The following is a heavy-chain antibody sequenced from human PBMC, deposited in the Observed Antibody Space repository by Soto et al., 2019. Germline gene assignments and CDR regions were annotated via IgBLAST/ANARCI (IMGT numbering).Heavy chain of an antibody. CDR2: INPNSGGT. Sequence: GASVQVCCKASGYTFTGYYMHWVRQAPGQGLEWMGWINPNSGGTNYAQKFQGWVTMTRDTSISTAYMELSRLRSDDTAVYYCARDWGFRTPRTSIAVAESGGMDAWGQGTTVTVSS. CDR3: ARDWGFRTPRTSIAVAESGGMDA. D-gene: IGHD6-19*01. V-gene: IGHV1-2*04. J-gene: IGHJ6*02. CDR1: GYTFTGYY.